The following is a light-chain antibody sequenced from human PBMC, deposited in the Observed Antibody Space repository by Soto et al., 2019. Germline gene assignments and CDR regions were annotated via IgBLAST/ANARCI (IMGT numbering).Light chain of an antibody. V-gene: IGLV2-14*01. CDR3: QVWDSGSDHYV. J-gene: IGLJ1*01. CDR2: EVT. Sequence: QSALTQPASVSGSPGQSITISCTGTGSDIGRSDFVSWFQQLPGSVPKLVIYEVTGRPSGTSDRFSGSKSGNTASLTIARVEAGDEADYYCQVWDSGSDHYVFATGTKVTVL. CDR1: GSDIGRSDF.